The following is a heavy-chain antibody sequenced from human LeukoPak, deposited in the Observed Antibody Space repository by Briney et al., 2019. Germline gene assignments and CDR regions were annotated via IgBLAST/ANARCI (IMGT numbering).Heavy chain of an antibody. D-gene: IGHD1-26*01. CDR1: GYTFTGYY. CDR3: ARGELVGLGAISAGWFDP. Sequence: ASVKVSCKASGYTFTGYYMHWVRQAPGQGLEWMGRINPNSGGTNYAQKFQCRVTMTRDTSISTAYMELSRLRSDDTTVYYCARGELVGLGAISAGWFDPWGQGTLVTVSS. V-gene: IGHV1-2*06. J-gene: IGHJ5*02. CDR2: INPNSGGT.